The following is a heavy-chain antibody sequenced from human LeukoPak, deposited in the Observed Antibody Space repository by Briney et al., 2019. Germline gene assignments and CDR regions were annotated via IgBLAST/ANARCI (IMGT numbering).Heavy chain of an antibody. Sequence: GGSLRLSCAASGFTFSSYAMSWVRQAPGKGLEWVSAISGSGGSKYYADSVKGRFTISRDNSKNTLYLQMNSLRAEDTAVYYCAKGEEQWLYNLNWFDPWGQGTLVTVSS. CDR1: GFTFSSYA. V-gene: IGHV3-23*01. J-gene: IGHJ5*02. CDR3: AKGEEQWLYNLNWFDP. D-gene: IGHD6-19*01. CDR2: ISGSGGSK.